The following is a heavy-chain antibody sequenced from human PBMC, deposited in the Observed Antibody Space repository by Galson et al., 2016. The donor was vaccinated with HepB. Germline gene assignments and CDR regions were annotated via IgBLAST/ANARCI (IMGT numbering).Heavy chain of an antibody. J-gene: IGHJ3*02. V-gene: IGHV3-30-3*01. CDR1: GFTFSDYS. D-gene: IGHD3-22*01. CDR3: ARDRAYYDSSGIHEGAFDI. Sequence: SLRLSCAASGFTFSDYSLHWVRQAPGKGLEWVAVISHDGSNNYYADSVKGRFTISRDNSKNTLYLQMNSLRAEDTAVYYCARDRAYYDSSGIHEGAFDIWGQGTMVTVSS. CDR2: ISHDGSNN.